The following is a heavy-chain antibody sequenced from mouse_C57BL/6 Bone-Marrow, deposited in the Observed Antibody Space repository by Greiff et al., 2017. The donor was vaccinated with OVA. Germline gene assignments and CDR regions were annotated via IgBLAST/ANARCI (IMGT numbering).Heavy chain of an antibody. J-gene: IGHJ2*01. CDR1: GYAFSSSW. D-gene: IGHD3-2*02. CDR3: ARQLRSLFDY. CDR2: IYPGDGDT. Sequence: QVQLQQSGPELVKPGASVKISCKASGYAFSSSWMNWVKQRPGKGLVWIGRIYPGDGDTNYNGKFKGKATLTDDKSSSTAYMQLSSLTSEDSAVYFCARQLRSLFDYWGQGTTLTVSS. V-gene: IGHV1-82*01.